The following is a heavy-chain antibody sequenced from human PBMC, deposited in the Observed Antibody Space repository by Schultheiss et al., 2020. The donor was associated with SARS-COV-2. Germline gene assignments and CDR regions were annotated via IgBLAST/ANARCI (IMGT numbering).Heavy chain of an antibody. CDR3: ARGYRYSPYYFDY. J-gene: IGHJ4*02. D-gene: IGHD1-1*01. V-gene: IGHV4-34*01. CDR1: GGSFSGYY. Sequence: SETLSLTCAVYGGSFSGYYWSWIRQPPGKGLEWIGEINHSGSTSYNPSLKSRVTISVDTSKNQFSLKLSSVTAADTAVYYCARGYRYSPYYFDYWGQGTLVTVSS. CDR2: INHSGST.